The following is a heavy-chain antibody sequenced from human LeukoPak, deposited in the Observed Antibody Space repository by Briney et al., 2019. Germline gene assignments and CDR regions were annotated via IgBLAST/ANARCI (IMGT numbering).Heavy chain of an antibody. Sequence: GSSVKVSCKASGGTFSSYAISWVRQAPGQGLEWMGGIIPIFGTANYAQKFQGRVTITRNTSISTAYMELSSLRSEDTAVYYCASVGGLYSTYAFDIWGQGTMVTVSS. CDR1: GGTFSSYA. CDR3: ASVGGLYSTYAFDI. V-gene: IGHV1-69*05. J-gene: IGHJ3*02. D-gene: IGHD2-2*01. CDR2: IIPIFGTA.